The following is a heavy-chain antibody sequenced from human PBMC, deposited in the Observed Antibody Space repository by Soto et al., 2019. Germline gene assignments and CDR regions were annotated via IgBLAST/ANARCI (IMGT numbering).Heavy chain of an antibody. D-gene: IGHD2-2*01. J-gene: IGHJ6*02. Sequence: QVQLVQSGAEVKKPGSSVKVSCKASGGTFSSYAISWVRQAPGQGLEWMGGIIPIVGSANYAQKFQGRVTITADESTSTASMELSSLRPEDTAVYYCARSQGSSTSLEIYYYYYYGMDVWGQGTTVTVSS. CDR3: ARSQGSSTSLEIYYYYYYGMDV. V-gene: IGHV1-69*01. CDR2: IIPIVGSA. CDR1: GGTFSSYA.